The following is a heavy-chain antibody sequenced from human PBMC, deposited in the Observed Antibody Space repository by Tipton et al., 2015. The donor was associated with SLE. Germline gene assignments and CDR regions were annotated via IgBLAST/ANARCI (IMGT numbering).Heavy chain of an antibody. Sequence: TLSLTCTVSGGSISSYYWGWIRQPPGKGLEWIGYIYDNGITNYNPSLKSRVTISGDTSKNQFSLRLTSVTSADTAVYYCARDPGLRYFDLWGRGTLVTVSS. J-gene: IGHJ2*01. CDR3: ARDPGLRYFDL. V-gene: IGHV4-59*01. CDR1: GGSISSYY. D-gene: IGHD6-25*01. CDR2: IYDNGIT.